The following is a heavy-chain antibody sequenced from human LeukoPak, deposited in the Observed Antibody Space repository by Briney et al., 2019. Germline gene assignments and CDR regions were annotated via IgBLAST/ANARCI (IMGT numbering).Heavy chain of an antibody. Sequence: QPGGSLRLSCTASGFTFSSYWMHWVRQAPGKGLVWVSRINSDGSSTSYADSVKGRFTISRDNSKNTLYLQMNSLRAEDTAVYYCAKDSGYCSGGSCYEYYYYYGMDVWGKGTTVTVSS. J-gene: IGHJ6*04. CDR1: GFTFSSYW. CDR3: AKDSGYCSGGSCYEYYYYYGMDV. V-gene: IGHV3-74*01. CDR2: INSDGSST. D-gene: IGHD2-15*01.